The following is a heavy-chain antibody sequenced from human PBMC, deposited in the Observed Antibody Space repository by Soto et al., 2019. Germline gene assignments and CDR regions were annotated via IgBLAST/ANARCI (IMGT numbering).Heavy chain of an antibody. V-gene: IGHV3-33*01. CDR3: ARDDGGGSSWTNYFDY. Sequence: GGSLRLSCAASGFTFSSYGMHWVRQAPGKGLEWVAVIWYDGSNKYYADSVKGRFTISRDNSKNTLYLQMNSLRAEDTAVYYCARDDGGGSSWTNYFDYWGQGTLVTVSS. J-gene: IGHJ4*02. D-gene: IGHD6-13*01. CDR1: GFTFSSYG. CDR2: IWYDGSNK.